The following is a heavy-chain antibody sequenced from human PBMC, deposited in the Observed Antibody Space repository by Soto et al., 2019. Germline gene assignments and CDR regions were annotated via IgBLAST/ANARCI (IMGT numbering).Heavy chain of an antibody. CDR2: ISSSSSTI. D-gene: IGHD6-13*01. CDR3: ARHPERIAEIGWFDP. J-gene: IGHJ5*02. Sequence: EVQLVESGGGLVQPGGSLRLSCAASGFTFSSYSMNWVRQAPGKGLEWVSYISSSSSTIYYADSVKGRFTISRDNAKNSLYLQMNSLSAEDRAVYYCARHPERIAEIGWFDPWGQGTLVTVSS. V-gene: IGHV3-48*01. CDR1: GFTFSSYS.